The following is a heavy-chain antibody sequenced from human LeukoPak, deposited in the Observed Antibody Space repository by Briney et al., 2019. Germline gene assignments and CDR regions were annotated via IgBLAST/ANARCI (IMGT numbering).Heavy chain of an antibody. CDR2: ISYDGSNK. CDR1: GFTFSSYA. D-gene: IGHD6-13*01. Sequence: PGGSLRLSCAASGFTFSSYAMHGVRQAPGKGLDWVAVISYDGSNKYYPDSVKGRFTISRDNSTNTLYLQMNSLRAEDTAVYYCAKDGAALSFDYWGQGTLVTVSS. CDR3: AKDGAALSFDY. J-gene: IGHJ4*02. V-gene: IGHV3-30*18.